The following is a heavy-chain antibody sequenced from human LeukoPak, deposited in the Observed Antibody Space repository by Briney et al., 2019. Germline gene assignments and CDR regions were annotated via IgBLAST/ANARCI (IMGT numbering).Heavy chain of an antibody. CDR2: ISYDGSNK. CDR1: GFTFSSYA. V-gene: IGHV3-30-3*01. CDR3: ARDPLRYSGPYSSSWYYFDY. Sequence: GGSLRLSCAASGFTFSSYAMHWVRQAPGKGLEWVAVISYDGSNKYYADSVKGRFTISRDNSKNTLYLQMNSLRAEDTAVYYCARDPLRYSGPYSSSWYYFDYWGQGTLVTVSS. D-gene: IGHD6-13*01. J-gene: IGHJ4*02.